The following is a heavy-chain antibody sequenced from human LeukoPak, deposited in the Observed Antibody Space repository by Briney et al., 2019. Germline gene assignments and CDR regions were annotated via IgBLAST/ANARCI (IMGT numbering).Heavy chain of an antibody. J-gene: IGHJ3*02. D-gene: IGHD6-13*01. CDR1: GFTFSSYA. CDR2: ISYDGSNK. V-gene: IGHV3-30*04. Sequence: PGGSLRLSCAASGFTFSSYAVHWVRQAPGKGLEWVAVISYDGSNKYYADSVKGRFTISRDNSKNTLYLQMNSLRAEDTAVYYCARPLASSSFPDAFDIWGQGTMVTVSS. CDR3: ARPLASSSFPDAFDI.